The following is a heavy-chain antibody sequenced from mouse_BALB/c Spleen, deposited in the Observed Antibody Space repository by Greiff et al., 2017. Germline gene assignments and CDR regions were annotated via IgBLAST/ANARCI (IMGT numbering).Heavy chain of an antibody. CDR2: IWGDGST. V-gene: IGHV2-6-7*01. CDR1: GFSLTGYG. J-gene: IGHJ4*01. D-gene: IGHD2-14*01. Sequence: VMLVESGPGLVAPSQSLSITCTVSGFSLTGYGVNWVRQPPGKGLEWLGMIWGDGSTDYNSALKSRLSISKDNSKSQVFLKMNSLQTDDTARYYCARAYYRYEGDYYAMDYWGQGTSVTVSS. CDR3: ARAYYRYEGDYYAMDY.